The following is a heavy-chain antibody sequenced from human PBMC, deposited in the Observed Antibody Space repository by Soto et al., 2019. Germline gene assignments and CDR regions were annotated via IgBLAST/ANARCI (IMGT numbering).Heavy chain of an antibody. CDR1: GFTFSSYA. CDR3: AKDVGYSCGWYGFDY. J-gene: IGHJ4*01. V-gene: IGHV3-23*01. Sequence: EVQLLESGGGLVQPGGSLRLSCAASGFTFSSYAMNWVRQAPGKGLEWVSAISGSGGSTHYADSVKGRFTISRDNSKNTLSLQMNSLRAEDTAAYYCAKDVGYSCGWYGFDYWGHGTLVTVSS. D-gene: IGHD6-19*01. CDR2: ISGSGGST.